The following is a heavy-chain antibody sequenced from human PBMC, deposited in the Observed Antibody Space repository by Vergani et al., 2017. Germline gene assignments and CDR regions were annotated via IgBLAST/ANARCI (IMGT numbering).Heavy chain of an antibody. D-gene: IGHD6-6*01. V-gene: IGHV4-61*02. CDR2: IYVSGIT. J-gene: IGHJ4*02. CDR1: GASINNDFYY. CDR3: ARGSIAARPLDY. Sequence: QVQLQESGPGLVKPSQTLSLTCTVSGASINNDFYYWHWIRQPAGKGLEWIGRIYVSGITDYNSSLQSRVSMSVDTSKNQFSLKLSSVTAADTAVYYCARGSIAARPLDYWGQGTLVTVSS.